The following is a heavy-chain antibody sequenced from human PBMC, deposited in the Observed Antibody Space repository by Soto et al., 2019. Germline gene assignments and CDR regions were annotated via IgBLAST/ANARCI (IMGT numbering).Heavy chain of an antibody. CDR2: IYYSGST. CDR3: ARGGGWNGSSGYVYSLFDY. V-gene: IGHV4-39*01. J-gene: IGHJ4*02. CDR1: GGSISSSSYY. Sequence: SETLSLICTVSGGSISSSSYYWGWIRQPPGKGLEWIGSIYYSGSTYYNPSLKSRVTISVDTSKNQFSLKLSSVPAADTAVYYCARGGGWNGSSGYVYSLFDYWGQGTLVTVSS. D-gene: IGHD3-22*01.